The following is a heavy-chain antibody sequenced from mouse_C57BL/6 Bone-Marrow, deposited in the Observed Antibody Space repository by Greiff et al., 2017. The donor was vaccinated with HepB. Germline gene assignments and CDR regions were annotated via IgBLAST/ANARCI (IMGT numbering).Heavy chain of an antibody. Sequence: VQLKESGGGLVKPGGSLKLSCAASGFTFSSYTMSWVRQTPEKRLEWVATISGGGGNTYYPDSVKGRFTISRDNAKNTLYLQMSSLRSEDTALYYCARQDHYFDYWGQGTTLTVSS. J-gene: IGHJ2*01. V-gene: IGHV5-9*01. CDR3: ARQDHYFDY. CDR2: ISGGGGNT. CDR1: GFTFSSYT.